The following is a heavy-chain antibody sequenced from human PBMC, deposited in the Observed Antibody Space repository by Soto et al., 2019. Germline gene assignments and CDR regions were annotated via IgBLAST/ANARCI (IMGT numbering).Heavy chain of an antibody. CDR1: GFTFSSYG. CDR2: IWYDGSNK. J-gene: IGHJ4*02. CDR3: ARDGGGYDESYFDY. Sequence: QVQLVESGGGVVQPGRSLRLSCAASGFTFSSYGMHWVGQASGKGLEWVAVIWYDGSNKYYADSVKGRFTISRDNSKNTLYLQMNSLRAEDTAVYYCARDGGGYDESYFDYWGQGTLVTVSS. D-gene: IGHD5-12*01. V-gene: IGHV3-33*01.